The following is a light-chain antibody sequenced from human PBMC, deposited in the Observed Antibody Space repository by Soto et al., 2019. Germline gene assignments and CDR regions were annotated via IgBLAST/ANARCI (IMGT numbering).Light chain of an antibody. J-gene: IGLJ2*01. Sequence: QSVLTQPASVSGSPGQSITISCTGISNDVGTYNLVSWYQHHPGKAPKHIIYEASKRPSGVPNRFSGSKSGNTASLTISGLHAEDEADYYCCSYGRSVVFGGGTKVTVL. V-gene: IGLV2-23*01. CDR2: EAS. CDR3: CSYGRSVV. CDR1: SNDVGTYNL.